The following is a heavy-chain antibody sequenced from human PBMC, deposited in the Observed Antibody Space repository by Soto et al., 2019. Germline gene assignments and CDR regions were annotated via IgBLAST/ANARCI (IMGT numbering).Heavy chain of an antibody. J-gene: IGHJ5*02. Sequence: ASVKVSCKASGYTFTSYDINWERQATGQGLEYLGWMNPNSGNTAYVQKFQGRVTMTWDTSITTAYMELSSLRSEDTAVYFCARGIKYGAYSRWFDPWGQGTLVTVSS. CDR1: GYTFTSYD. V-gene: IGHV1-8*01. CDR3: ARGIKYGAYSRWFDP. CDR2: MNPNSGNT. D-gene: IGHD4-17*01.